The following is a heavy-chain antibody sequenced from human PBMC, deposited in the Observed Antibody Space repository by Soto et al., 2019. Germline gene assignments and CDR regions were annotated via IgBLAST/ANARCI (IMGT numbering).Heavy chain of an antibody. Sequence: SETLSLTCTVSGGSISSGCYYWSWIRQHPGKGLEWIGYIYYSGSTYYNPSLKSRVTISVDTSKNQFSLKLSSVTAADTAVYYCARRGYSYGPYYYYYMDVWGKGTTVTVSS. D-gene: IGHD5-18*01. CDR1: GGSISSGCYY. CDR3: ARRGYSYGPYYYYYMDV. J-gene: IGHJ6*03. CDR2: IYYSGST. V-gene: IGHV4-31*03.